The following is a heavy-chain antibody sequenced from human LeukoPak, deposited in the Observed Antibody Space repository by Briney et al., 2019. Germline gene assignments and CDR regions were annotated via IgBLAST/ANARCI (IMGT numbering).Heavy chain of an antibody. D-gene: IGHD6-13*01. J-gene: IGHJ6*02. V-gene: IGHV4-39*01. CDR2: IYYSGST. CDR3: ARGKVVRGSSSFYYYYGMDV. CDR1: GGSISSSSYY. Sequence: SETLSLTCTVSGGSISSSSYYWGWIRQPPGKGLEWIGSIYYSGSTYYNPSLKSRVTISVDTFKNQFSLKLSSVTAADTAVYYCARGKVVRGSSSFYYYYGMDVWGQGTTVTVSS.